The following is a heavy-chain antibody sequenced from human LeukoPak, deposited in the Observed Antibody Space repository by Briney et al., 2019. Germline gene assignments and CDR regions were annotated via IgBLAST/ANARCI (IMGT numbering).Heavy chain of an antibody. D-gene: IGHD4-17*01. Sequence: GGSLTLSCAASGFTFSSYGMHWVRQAPGKGLEWVAFIRYDESNQYYADSVKGRFTISRDNSKSTLHLQMNSLKVEDTAVYYCAKGYGASHFDYWGHVAIVAVSS. V-gene: IGHV3-30*02. CDR3: AKGYGASHFDY. CDR2: IRYDESNQ. CDR1: GFTFSSYG. J-gene: IGHJ4*03.